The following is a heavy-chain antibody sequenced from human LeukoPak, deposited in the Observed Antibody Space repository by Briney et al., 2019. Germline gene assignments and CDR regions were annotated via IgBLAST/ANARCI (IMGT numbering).Heavy chain of an antibody. CDR1: GFTFSSYS. CDR2: ITSSSNYI. D-gene: IGHD3-22*01. CDR3: AREAPYYYDSSGYYDTSGHGAFDI. J-gene: IGHJ3*02. Sequence: PGGSLRLSCAASGFTFSSYSMNWVRQAPGKWLGWVSSITSSSNYIYYADSVKGRFTISRDNAKNSLYLQMNSLRAEDTAVYYCAREAPYYYDSSGYYDTSGHGAFDIGGQGTMVTVSS. V-gene: IGHV3-21*01.